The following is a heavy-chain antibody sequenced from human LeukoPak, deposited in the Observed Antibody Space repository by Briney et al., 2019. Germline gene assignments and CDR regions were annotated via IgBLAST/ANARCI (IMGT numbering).Heavy chain of an antibody. CDR1: GYTFTSYD. V-gene: IGHV1-8*01. J-gene: IGHJ4*02. CDR3: ARKRRLTWGLD. CDR2: MNPNSGNT. Sequence: ASVKVSCKASGYTFTSYDINWVRQATGQGLEWMGWMNPNSGNTGYAQEFQGRVTMTRNTSISTAYMELSSLRSEDTAVYYCARKRRLTWGLDWGQGTLVTVSS. D-gene: IGHD3-16*01.